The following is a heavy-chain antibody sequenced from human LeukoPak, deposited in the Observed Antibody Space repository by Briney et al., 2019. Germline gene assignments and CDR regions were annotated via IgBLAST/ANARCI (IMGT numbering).Heavy chain of an antibody. V-gene: IGHV3-21*01. J-gene: IGHJ4*02. Sequence: KPGGSLRLSCAASGFTFNTYSMNWVRQAPGKGLEWVSSISSSGSFIYYADSVKGRFTISRDNANNSVFLQMNSLRVEDTAVYYCATWVYSSGWSSSPFYYWGQGTLVTVSS. D-gene: IGHD6-19*01. CDR1: GFTFNTYS. CDR3: ATWVYSSGWSSSPFYY. CDR2: ISSSGSFI.